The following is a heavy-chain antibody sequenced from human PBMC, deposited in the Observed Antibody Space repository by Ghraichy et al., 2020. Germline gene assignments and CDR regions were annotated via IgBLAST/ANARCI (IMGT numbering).Heavy chain of an antibody. V-gene: IGHV4-59*01. CDR3: ARGTVFNYGDYVPRPFDY. D-gene: IGHD4-17*01. J-gene: IGHJ4*02. CDR1: GGSISSYY. CDR2: IYYSGST. Sequence: SETLSLTCTVSGGSISSYYWSWIRQPPGKGLEWIGYIYYSGSTNYNPSLKSRVTISVDTSKNQFSLKLSSVTAADTAVYYCARGTVFNYGDYVPRPFDYWGQGTLVTVSS.